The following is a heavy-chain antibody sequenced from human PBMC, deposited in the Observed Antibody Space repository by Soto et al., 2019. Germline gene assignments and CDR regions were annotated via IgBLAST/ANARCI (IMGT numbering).Heavy chain of an antibody. CDR3: ARDGGCRDGYTVGCNWFDP. Sequence: GGSLRLSCAASGFTVSSNYMSWVRQAPGKGLEWVSVLYSAGTTYYADSVKGRFTISRDNSKNTLYLQMNSLRAEDTAVYYCARDGGCRDGYTVGCNWFDPWGQGTLVTVSS. D-gene: IGHD5-12*01. CDR1: GFTVSSNY. V-gene: IGHV3-66*01. CDR2: LYSAGTT. J-gene: IGHJ5*02.